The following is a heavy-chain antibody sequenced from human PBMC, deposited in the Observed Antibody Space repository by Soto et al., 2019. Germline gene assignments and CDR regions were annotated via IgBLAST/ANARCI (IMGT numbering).Heavy chain of an antibody. CDR1: GFSLSTNVG. Sequence: QITLKASGPTLVKPTQTVTLTCTFSGFSLSTNVGVGWIRQPPGKALEWLVVIYRDDDKRYSPSLKSRLTITKDTYKSQVILKMTNMDPVDTATYYGAYLCVYDPYFDYWGQGTLVTVSS. CDR3: AYLCVYDPYFDY. CDR2: IYRDDDK. V-gene: IGHV2-5*02. D-gene: IGHD5-12*01. J-gene: IGHJ4*02.